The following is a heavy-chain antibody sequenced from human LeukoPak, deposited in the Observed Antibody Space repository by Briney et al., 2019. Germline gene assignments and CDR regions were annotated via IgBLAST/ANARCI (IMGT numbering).Heavy chain of an antibody. CDR3: ARVGYGSGSYYFDY. CDR2: IYYSGST. Sequence: SETLSLTCTVSGGSISSYYWSWIRQPPGKGLEWIGYIYYSGSTNYNPSLKSRFTISVDTSKNQFSLKLSSVTAADTAVYYCARVGYGSGSYYFDYWGQGTLVTVSS. V-gene: IGHV4-59*01. J-gene: IGHJ4*02. CDR1: GGSISSYY. D-gene: IGHD3-10*01.